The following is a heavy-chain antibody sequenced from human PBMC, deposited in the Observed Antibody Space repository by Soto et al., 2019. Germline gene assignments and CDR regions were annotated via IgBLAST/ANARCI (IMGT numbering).Heavy chain of an antibody. V-gene: IGHV4-4*07. CDR1: GTSITNFF. Sequence: SETLSLTCTVSGTSITNFFWSWIRQPAGKGLEWIGHIYTSGTTKFNPSLKSRVAMSVDTSNYQFSLNLSSVTAADTAVYYCARESPPYDSSGYYGYPFDYWGQGILVTVSS. J-gene: IGHJ4*02. CDR3: ARESPPYDSSGYYGYPFDY. D-gene: IGHD3-22*01. CDR2: IYTSGTT.